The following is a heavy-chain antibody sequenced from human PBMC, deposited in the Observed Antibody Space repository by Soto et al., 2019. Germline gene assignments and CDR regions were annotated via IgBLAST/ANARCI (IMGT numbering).Heavy chain of an antibody. D-gene: IGHD2-2*01. V-gene: IGHV3-23*01. CDR1: GFTFSSYA. J-gene: IGHJ6*02. Sequence: GGSLRLSCAASGFTFSSYAMSWVRQAPGKGLEWVSAISGSGGSTYYADSVKGRFTISRDNSKNTLYLQMNGLRAEDTAVYYCAKDSLLSGRYCSSTSCLNYYGMDVWGQGTTVTVSS. CDR2: ISGSGGST. CDR3: AKDSLLSGRYCSSTSCLNYYGMDV.